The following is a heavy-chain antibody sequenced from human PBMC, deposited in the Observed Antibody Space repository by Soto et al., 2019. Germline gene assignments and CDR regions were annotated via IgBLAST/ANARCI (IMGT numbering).Heavy chain of an antibody. Sequence: GGSLRLSCAASVFTFSSYAMHWVRQAPGKGLEWVAVISYDGSNKYYADSVKGRFTISRDNSKNTLYLQMNSLRAEDTAVYYCARDRYCSSTSCYTKIGYYYYGMDVWGQGTTVTVSS. CDR2: ISYDGSNK. CDR3: ARDRYCSSTSCYTKIGYYYYGMDV. D-gene: IGHD2-2*02. J-gene: IGHJ6*02. V-gene: IGHV3-30-3*01. CDR1: VFTFSSYA.